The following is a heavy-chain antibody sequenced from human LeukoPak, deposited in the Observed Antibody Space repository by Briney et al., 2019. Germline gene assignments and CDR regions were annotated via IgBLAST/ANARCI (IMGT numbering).Heavy chain of an antibody. CDR1: GFTFRSYW. CDR3: ARDLLRNSLDY. CDR2: MNQDGAQK. D-gene: IGHD1-14*01. V-gene: IGHV3-7*01. Sequence: GGSLRLSCAASGFTFRSYWMSWVRQAPGKGLEWVANMNQDGAQKSYVDSVKGRFTISRDNAKNTLYLQMNSLRADDTAVYYCARDLLRNSLDYWGQGSLATASS. J-gene: IGHJ4*02.